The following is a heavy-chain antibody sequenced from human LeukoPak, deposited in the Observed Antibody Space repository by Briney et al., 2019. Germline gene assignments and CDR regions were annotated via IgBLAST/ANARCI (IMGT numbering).Heavy chain of an antibody. Sequence: PSETLSLTCSVSGGSLSSLYWSWIRQPPGKVLEWIGYIYYTGSTNYNPSLKSRVTMFVDMSKNQFSLRLSSVTAADTAVYYCARHRAYSSSSPFDYWGQGTLVTVSS. CDR2: IYYTGST. J-gene: IGHJ4*02. CDR3: ARHRAYSSSSPFDY. D-gene: IGHD6-6*01. CDR1: GGSLSSLY. V-gene: IGHV4-59*08.